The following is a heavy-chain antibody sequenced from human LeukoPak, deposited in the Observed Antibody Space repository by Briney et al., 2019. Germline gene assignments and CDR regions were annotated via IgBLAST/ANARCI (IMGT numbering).Heavy chain of an antibody. CDR3: ARDRWIRGVIPF. CDR2: TKSDGSRS. J-gene: IGHJ4*02. Sequence: GGSLRLSCAASGFQFSRHWIHWVRQIPGKGLVWVSRTKSDGSRSDYADIVKGRFTISRDNAKNSLYLQMNTLRGEDTGLYYCARDRWIRGVIPFWGQGTLVTVSS. CDR1: GFQFSRHW. D-gene: IGHD3-10*01. V-gene: IGHV3-74*01.